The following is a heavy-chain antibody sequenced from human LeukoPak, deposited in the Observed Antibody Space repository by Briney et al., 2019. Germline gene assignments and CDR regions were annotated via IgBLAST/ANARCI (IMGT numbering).Heavy chain of an antibody. V-gene: IGHV3-73*01. CDR3: TREGLVAPWGFDP. CDR2: IRSKANSYAT. Sequence: PGGSLRLSCAASGFTFSGSAMHWVRQASGKGLEWVGRIRSKANSYATAYAASVKGRFTISRDDSKNTLYLQMNSLRVEDTAVYYCTREGLVAPWGFDPWGQGTLVTVSS. D-gene: IGHD2-2*01. J-gene: IGHJ5*02. CDR1: GFTFSGSA.